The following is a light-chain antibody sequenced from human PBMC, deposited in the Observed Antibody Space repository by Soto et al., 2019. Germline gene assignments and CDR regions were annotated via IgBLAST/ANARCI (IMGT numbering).Light chain of an antibody. CDR1: QSVSNNY. CDR3: QQYESPLTWT. J-gene: IGKJ1*01. V-gene: IGKV3-20*01. CDR2: GAS. Sequence: EIVLTQSPGTLSLSPGERATLSCRASQSVSNNYLAWYQHKPGQAPRLLIYGASSRAPGIPDRFSGSGSGTDFTLTISRLEPEDFAVYYCQQYESPLTWTFGQGTKVDIK.